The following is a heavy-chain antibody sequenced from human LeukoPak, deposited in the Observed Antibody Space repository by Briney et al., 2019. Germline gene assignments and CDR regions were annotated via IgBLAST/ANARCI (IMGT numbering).Heavy chain of an antibody. CDR2: IYYSGST. CDR3: ARLEYYYQHRFDY. D-gene: IGHD3-10*01. J-gene: IGHJ4*02. CDR1: GGSISSSSYS. Sequence: SETLSLTCTVSGGSISSSSYSWGWIRQPPGKGLEWIGRIYYSGSTYYNPSLKSRVTISVDTSTTQFSLKLSSVTAADTAVYYCARLEYYYQHRFDYWGQGTLVTVSS. V-gene: IGHV4-39*01.